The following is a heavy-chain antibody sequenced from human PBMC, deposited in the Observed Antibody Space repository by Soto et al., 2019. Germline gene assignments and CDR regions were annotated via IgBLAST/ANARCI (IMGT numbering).Heavy chain of an antibody. V-gene: IGHV1-69*04. J-gene: IGHJ6*03. Sequence: SVKVSCKASGGTFSSYTISWVRQAPGQGLEWMGRIIPILGIANYAQKFQGRVTITADKSTSTAYMELSSLRSEDTAVYYCARDRDDYSGGYYNYYMDVWGKGTTVTVSS. CDR2: IIPILGIA. CDR3: ARDRDDYSGGYYNYYMDV. D-gene: IGHD4-4*01. CDR1: GGTFSSYT.